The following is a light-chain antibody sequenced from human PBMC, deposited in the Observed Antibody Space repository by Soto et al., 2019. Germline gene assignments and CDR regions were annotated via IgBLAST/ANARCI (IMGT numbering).Light chain of an antibody. Sequence: QSALTQPASVSGSPGQSITISCTGTSSDVGGYNYVSWYQQHPGKAPKLMIYDVSNRPSGVSNRFSGSKSGNTASLTISGLQADDEADYYCSSYTSSSTFVFGTGTKLNVL. CDR1: SSDVGGYNY. J-gene: IGLJ1*01. CDR2: DVS. V-gene: IGLV2-14*01. CDR3: SSYTSSSTFV.